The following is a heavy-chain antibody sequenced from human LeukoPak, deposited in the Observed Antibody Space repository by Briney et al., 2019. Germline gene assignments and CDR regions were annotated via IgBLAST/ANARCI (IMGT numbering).Heavy chain of an antibody. CDR3: AKSHCTNGVCYGVYYYYYMDV. Sequence: GGSLRLSCAASGSTFSSYWMSWVRQAPGKGLEWVANIKQDGSEKYYVDSVKGRFTISRDNAKNSLYLQMNSLRAEDTAVYYCAKSHCTNGVCYGVYYYYYMDVWGKGTTVTVSS. D-gene: IGHD2-8*01. J-gene: IGHJ6*03. V-gene: IGHV3-7*01. CDR1: GSTFSSYW. CDR2: IKQDGSEK.